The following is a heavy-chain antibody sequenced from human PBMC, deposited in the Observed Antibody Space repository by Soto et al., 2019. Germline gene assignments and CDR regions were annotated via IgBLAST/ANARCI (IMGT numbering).Heavy chain of an antibody. D-gene: IGHD3-10*01. V-gene: IGHV4-4*02. CDR1: AGSISSSNW. CDR2: IYHSGST. CDR3: ARDSPYYYGSGSYGMDV. J-gene: IGHJ6*02. Sequence: SETLSLTCAVSAGSISSSNWWSWVRQPPGKGLEWIGEIYHSGSTNYNPSLKSRVTISVDKSKNQFSLKLSSVTAADTAVYYCARDSPYYYGSGSYGMDVWGQGTTVTVSS.